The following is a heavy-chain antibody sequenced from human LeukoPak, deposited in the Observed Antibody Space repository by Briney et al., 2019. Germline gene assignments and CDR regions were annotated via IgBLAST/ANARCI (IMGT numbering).Heavy chain of an antibody. Sequence: PGGSLRLSCAASGFTFSTYWMSWVRQAPGKGLEWVAVIKQDGTEKYYVDSVKGRFTISRDNAKNSLYLQMDSLRAEDTAVYYCARLGYSSSSNWFDPWGQGTLVTVSS. D-gene: IGHD6-6*01. CDR1: GFTFSTYW. CDR2: IKQDGTEK. J-gene: IGHJ5*02. CDR3: ARLGYSSSSNWFDP. V-gene: IGHV3-7*03.